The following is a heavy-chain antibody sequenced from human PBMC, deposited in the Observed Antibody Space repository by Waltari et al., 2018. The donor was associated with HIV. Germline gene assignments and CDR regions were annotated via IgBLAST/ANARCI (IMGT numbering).Heavy chain of an antibody. Sequence: EVQLVESGGDLVQPGGSLRLSCVASGFSFSNYWMSWFRQAPGKGLEWVSNIKQDGGEEYYVDSVRGRFTISRDNAKNSLYLQMNSLRAEDTAVYYCASHRYSGYDKYFYYYYGMDVWGQGTTVTVAS. V-gene: IGHV3-7*01. CDR2: IKQDGGEE. CDR1: GFSFSNYW. J-gene: IGHJ6*02. CDR3: ASHRYSGYDKYFYYYYGMDV. D-gene: IGHD5-12*01.